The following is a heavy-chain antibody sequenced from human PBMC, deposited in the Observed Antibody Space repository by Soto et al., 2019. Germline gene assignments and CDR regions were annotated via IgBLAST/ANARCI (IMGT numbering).Heavy chain of an antibody. D-gene: IGHD3-10*01. J-gene: IGHJ5*02. V-gene: IGHV4-59*01. CDR2: IYYSGST. Sequence: QVQLQESGPGLVKPSETLSLTCTVSGGSISSYYWSWIRQPPGKGLEWIGYIYYSGSTNYNPSLKRRVTISVASCKNQFSLELSSVTAEDTAVYYCARVVTMVRGVIRVGGNWFDPCGKGTQVTVSS. CDR1: GGSISSYY. CDR3: ARVVTMVRGVIRVGGNWFDP.